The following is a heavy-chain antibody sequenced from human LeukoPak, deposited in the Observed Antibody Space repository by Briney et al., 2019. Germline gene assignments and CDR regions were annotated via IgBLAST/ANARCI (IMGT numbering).Heavy chain of an antibody. V-gene: IGHV1-18*01. CDR2: ISAYNGNT. J-gene: IGHJ4*02. D-gene: IGHD6-19*01. CDR1: GYTFSSYG. Sequence: ASVKVSCKASGYTFSSYGISWVRQAPGQGLEWMGWISAYNGNTNYAQKIQARVTMTTDTSTRPAYMELRSLRSDDTAVYYCAGDMSGWPFDDWGQGTLVTVSS. CDR3: AGDMSGWPFDD.